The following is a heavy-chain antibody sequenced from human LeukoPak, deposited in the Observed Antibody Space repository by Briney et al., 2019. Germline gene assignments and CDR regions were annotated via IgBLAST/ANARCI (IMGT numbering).Heavy chain of an antibody. CDR3: AKDRVAAAGMGILDY. Sequence: GGSLRLSCAASGFTFSSYWMSWVRQAPGKGLEWVAVISYDGSNKYYADSVKGRFTISRDNSKNTLYLQMNSLRAEDTAVYYCAKDRVAAAGMGILDYWGQGTLVTVSS. V-gene: IGHV3-30*18. CDR2: ISYDGSNK. D-gene: IGHD6-13*01. CDR1: GFTFSSYW. J-gene: IGHJ4*02.